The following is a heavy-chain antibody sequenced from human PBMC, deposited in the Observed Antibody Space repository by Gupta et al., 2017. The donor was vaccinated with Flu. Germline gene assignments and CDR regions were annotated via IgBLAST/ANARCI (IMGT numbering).Heavy chain of an antibody. D-gene: IGHD5-24*01. V-gene: IGHV4-59*01. Sequence: QVQLQESGPGLVKPSETLSLTCTVSGGSISSYYWSWIRQPPGKGLEWIGYIYYSGSTNYNPSLKSRVTISVDTSKNQFSLKLSSVTAADTAVYYCARGVMATIKHGFDYWGQGTLVTVSS. J-gene: IGHJ4*02. CDR2: IYYSGST. CDR1: GGSISSYY. CDR3: ARGVMATIKHGFDY.